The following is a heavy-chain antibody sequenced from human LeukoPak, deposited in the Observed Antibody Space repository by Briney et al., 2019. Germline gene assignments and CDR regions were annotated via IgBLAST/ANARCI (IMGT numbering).Heavy chain of an antibody. CDR1: GGSLSGYF. J-gene: IGHJ1*01. CDR3: ARSITSSWYGDFQH. CDR2: IYYSGST. D-gene: IGHD6-13*01. V-gene: IGHV4-59*01. Sequence: SETLSLTCTVSGGSLSGYFWSWIRQPPGKGLEWIGYIYYSGSTNYNPSLKSRVTISVDTSKNQFSLKLSSVTAADTAVYYCARSITSSWYGDFQHWGQGTLVTVSS.